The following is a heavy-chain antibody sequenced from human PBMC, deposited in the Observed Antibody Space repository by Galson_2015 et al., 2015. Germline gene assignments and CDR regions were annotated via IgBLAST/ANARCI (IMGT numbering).Heavy chain of an antibody. CDR3: ARVKVAYGLRTRLVDTAYYFDR. J-gene: IGHJ4*02. V-gene: IGHV3-11*05. CDR2: ISTSSSFT. D-gene: IGHD3-10*01. Sequence: SLRLSCAASGFIFSDYYMGWIRQAPGKGLEWLSFISTSSSFTDNADSVTGRFTISRDNAKNSLYLQMNSVRAEHTALYYCARVKVAYGLRTRLVDTAYYFDRWGQGTLVTVSS. CDR1: GFIFSDYY.